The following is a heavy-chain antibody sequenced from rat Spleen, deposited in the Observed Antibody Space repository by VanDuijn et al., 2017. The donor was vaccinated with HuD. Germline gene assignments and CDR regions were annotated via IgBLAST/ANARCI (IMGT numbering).Heavy chain of an antibody. D-gene: IGHD4-3*01. CDR1: GFTFNNYW. Sequence: EVQLVESGGGLVQPGRSLKLSCVASGFTFNNYWMAWIRQAPGKGLEWVTSITDTGGSTYYRDSVKGRFTISRDNAKSTLYLQMDSLRSEDTATYYCARPSGAGNYFDYWGQGVMVTVSS. CDR2: ITDTGGST. J-gene: IGHJ2*01. CDR3: ARPSGAGNYFDY. V-gene: IGHV5-31*01.